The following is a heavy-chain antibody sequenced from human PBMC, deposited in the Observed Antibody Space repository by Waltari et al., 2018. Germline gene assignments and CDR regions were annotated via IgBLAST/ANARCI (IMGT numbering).Heavy chain of an antibody. CDR1: GGSISSGDYY. CDR3: ARVCGGDCYSAGQYYMDV. Sequence: QVQLQESGPGLVKPSQTLSLTCTVSGGSISSGDYYWSWIRQPPGKGLEWIGYIYYSGSTYYNPSLKSRVTISVDTSKNQFSLKLSSVTAADTAVYYCARVCGGDCYSAGQYYMDVWGKGTTVTISS. D-gene: IGHD2-21*01. V-gene: IGHV4-30-4*08. CDR2: IYYSGST. J-gene: IGHJ6*03.